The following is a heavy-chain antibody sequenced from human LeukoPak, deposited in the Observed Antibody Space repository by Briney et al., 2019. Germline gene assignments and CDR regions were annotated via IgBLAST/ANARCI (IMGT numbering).Heavy chain of an antibody. CDR2: ISYDGSNK. D-gene: IGHD2-15*01. Sequence: GGSLRLSCAASGFTFSSYAMHWVRQAPGKGLEWVAVISYDGSNKYYADSVKGRFTISRDNSKNTLYLQMNSLRAEDTAVYYCAKGGYCSGGSCYSDEYFQHWGQGTLVTVSS. V-gene: IGHV3-30*04. J-gene: IGHJ1*01. CDR3: AKGGYCSGGSCYSDEYFQH. CDR1: GFTFSSYA.